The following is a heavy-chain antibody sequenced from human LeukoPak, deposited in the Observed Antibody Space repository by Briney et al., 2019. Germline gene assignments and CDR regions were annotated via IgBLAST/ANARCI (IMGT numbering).Heavy chain of an antibody. Sequence: PGGSLRLSRAASGFTFSSYSMTWVRQAPGKGLEWVSSISSSSSYIYYADSVKGRFTISRDNAKNSLYLQMNSLRAEDTAVYYCARERTHDSSGYYRWQYYYYGMDVWGQGTTVTVSS. CDR2: ISSSSSYI. CDR3: ARERTHDSSGYYRWQYYYYGMDV. D-gene: IGHD3-22*01. CDR1: GFTFSSYS. V-gene: IGHV3-21*01. J-gene: IGHJ6*02.